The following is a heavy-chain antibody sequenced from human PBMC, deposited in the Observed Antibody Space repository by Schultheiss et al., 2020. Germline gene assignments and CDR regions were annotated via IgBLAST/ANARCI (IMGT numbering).Heavy chain of an antibody. CDR1: GYTFTGYY. V-gene: IGHV1-2*02. CDR3: ARVGLYSSGWTSFDY. Sequence: ASVKVSCKASGYTFTGYYMHWVRQAPGQGLEWMGWINPNSGGTNYAQKSQGRVTMTRDTSISTAYMELSRLRSDDTAVYYCARVGLYSSGWTSFDYWGQGTLVNVSS. J-gene: IGHJ4*02. CDR2: INPNSGGT. D-gene: IGHD6-19*01.